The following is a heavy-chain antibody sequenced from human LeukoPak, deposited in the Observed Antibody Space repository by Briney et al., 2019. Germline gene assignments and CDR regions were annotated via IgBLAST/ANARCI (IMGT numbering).Heavy chain of an antibody. CDR1: GGSISSSSYY. CDR2: IYYSGST. J-gene: IGHJ5*02. Sequence: SETLSLTCTVSGGSISSSSYYWGWIRQPPGKGLEWIGSIYYSGSTYYNPSLKSRVTISVDTSKNQFSLKLSSVTAADTAVYYCARAGGMYSSGRNWFDPWGQGTLVTVSS. CDR3: ARAGGMYSSGRNWFDP. V-gene: IGHV4-39*01. D-gene: IGHD6-19*01.